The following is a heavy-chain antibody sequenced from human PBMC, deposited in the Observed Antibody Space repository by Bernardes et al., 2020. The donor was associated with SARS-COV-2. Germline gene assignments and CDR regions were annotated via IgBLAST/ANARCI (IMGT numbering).Heavy chain of an antibody. CDR3: ARDGPFGGVTGVDY. J-gene: IGHJ4*02. D-gene: IGHD3-16*01. CDR2: ISNGGGRYT. Sequence: GGSLRLSCAASGFTFSDYYVNWIRQAPGKGLEWVSYISNGGGRYTNYADSVKGRFTISRDNSKNTLYLQMNSLRAEDTAVYYCARDGPFGGVTGVDYWGQGTLVTVSS. CDR1: GFTFSDYY. V-gene: IGHV3-11*06.